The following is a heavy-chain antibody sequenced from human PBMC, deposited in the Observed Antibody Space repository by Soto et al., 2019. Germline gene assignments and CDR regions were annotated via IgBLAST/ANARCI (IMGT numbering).Heavy chain of an antibody. CDR1: GYTFTNYA. CDR3: ARVSGYYLPDY. V-gene: IGHV1-3*01. CDR2: INAGNGNT. Sequence: ASVKVSCKASGYTFTNYAMHLVRQAPGQRLEWMGWINAGNGNTKYSQKFQGRVTITRDTSASTAYMELSSLRSEDTAVYYCARVSGYYLPDYWGQGTLVTSPQ. J-gene: IGHJ4*02. D-gene: IGHD5-12*01.